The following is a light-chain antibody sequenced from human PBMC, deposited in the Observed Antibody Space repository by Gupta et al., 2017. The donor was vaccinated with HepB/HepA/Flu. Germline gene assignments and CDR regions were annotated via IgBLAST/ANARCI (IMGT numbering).Light chain of an antibody. Sequence: ETVLTQSPGTLSLSLGERATLSCRPSQSVDSIYLAWYQHNPGQAPRLLIHGASSRATGIPDRFSGSGSGTGFALTMSRLESEDFAVYYCQLYDSSPLWTFGQETKVEMK. J-gene: IGKJ1*01. V-gene: IGKV3-20*01. CDR2: GAS. CDR1: QSVDSIY. CDR3: QLYDSSPLWT.